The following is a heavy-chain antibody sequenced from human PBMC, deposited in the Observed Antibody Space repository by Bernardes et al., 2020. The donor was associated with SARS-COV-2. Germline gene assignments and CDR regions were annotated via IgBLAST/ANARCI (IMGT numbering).Heavy chain of an antibody. CDR1: GFTFSNYA. CDR3: ARIDEVTGRDY. Sequence: GSLRLSCAASGFTFSNYAMNWVRQAPGKGLEWVSGFSDGGLSTYYADSVKGRFTISRDNANNLLYLQMNSLRAEDTAVYYCARIDEVTGRDYWGQGTLVTVSS. CDR2: FSDGGLST. D-gene: IGHD6-19*01. J-gene: IGHJ4*02. V-gene: IGHV3-23*01.